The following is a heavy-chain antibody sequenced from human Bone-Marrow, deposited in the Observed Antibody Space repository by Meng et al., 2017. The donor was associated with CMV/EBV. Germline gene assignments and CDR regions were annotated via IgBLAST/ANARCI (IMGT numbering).Heavy chain of an antibody. CDR3: ARSPSGSAGGYFDY. V-gene: IGHV4-59*01. Sequence: SETLSLTCTVSGDSISSYYWSWIRQPPGKGLEWIGYIYSSGSTNYNPSLKSRVTISVDTSKNQFSLKLSSVTAADTAVYYCARSPSGSAGGYFDYWGQGTLVTVSS. J-gene: IGHJ4*02. CDR2: IYSSGST. CDR1: GDSISSYY. D-gene: IGHD1-26*01.